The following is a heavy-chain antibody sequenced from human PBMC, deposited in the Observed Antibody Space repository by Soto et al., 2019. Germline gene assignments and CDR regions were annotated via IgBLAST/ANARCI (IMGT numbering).Heavy chain of an antibody. CDR3: ASGEGRRDTTVVSWHDDFDI. Sequence: PGGSLRLSCAASGFTFSSCSMNWVRQAPGKGLEWVSSISSSSSYIYYADSVKGRFTISRDNAKNSLYLQMNSLRAEDTAVYYCASGEGRRDTTVVSWHDDFDIWGQGTMVTVSS. D-gene: IGHD4-17*01. J-gene: IGHJ3*02. CDR1: GFTFSSCS. V-gene: IGHV3-21*01. CDR2: ISSSSSYI.